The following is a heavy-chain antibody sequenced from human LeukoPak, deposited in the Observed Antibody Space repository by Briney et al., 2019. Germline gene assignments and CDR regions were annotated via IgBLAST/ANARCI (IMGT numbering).Heavy chain of an antibody. CDR1: GYTVTDYY. CDR2: IDPNSGGT. J-gene: IGHJ4*02. Sequence: GASVKVSCKASGYTVTDYYIHWVRQAPGQGLEWMGWIDPNSGGTNYAQKFQGRVTMTRDTSISSAYMDLSRLRYDDTAVYYCARQKAAAGHFDYWGQGTLVTVSS. CDR3: ARQKAAAGHFDY. D-gene: IGHD6-13*01. V-gene: IGHV1-2*02.